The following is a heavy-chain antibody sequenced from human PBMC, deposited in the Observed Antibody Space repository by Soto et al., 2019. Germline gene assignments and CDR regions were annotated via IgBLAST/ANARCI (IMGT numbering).Heavy chain of an antibody. CDR1: GYTFTSYY. D-gene: IGHD2-15*01. CDR3: ARDKHGGVVGSGAFDI. V-gene: IGHV1-46*03. J-gene: IGHJ3*02. Sequence: QVQLVQSGAEVKKPGASVKVSCKASGYTFTSYYMHWVRQAPGQGLEWMGIINPSGGSTSYAQKFQGRVTMTRDTSTSTVYMELSSLRSEDTAVYYCARDKHGGVVGSGAFDIWGQGTMVTVSS. CDR2: INPSGGST.